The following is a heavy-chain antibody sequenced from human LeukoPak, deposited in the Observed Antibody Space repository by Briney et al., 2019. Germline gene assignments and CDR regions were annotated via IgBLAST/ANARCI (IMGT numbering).Heavy chain of an antibody. V-gene: IGHV5-51*01. D-gene: IGHD7-27*01. CDR1: GYRYTNYW. Sequence: GESLKISCKGSGYRYTNYWIGWVRQMPGRGLEWMGIIYPADSDTRYSPSFQGQVTISADKSITTAYLRWSSLKASDTAIYYCARAFTGDHFDYWGQGTLGTVSS. CDR3: ARAFTGDHFDY. J-gene: IGHJ4*02. CDR2: IYPADSDT.